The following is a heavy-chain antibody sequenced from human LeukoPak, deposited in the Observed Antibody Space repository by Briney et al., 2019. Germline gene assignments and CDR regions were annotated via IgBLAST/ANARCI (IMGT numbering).Heavy chain of an antibody. D-gene: IGHD2-2*02. CDR1: GGSTGSSSFY. CDR2: LYDSGST. V-gene: IGHV4-39*01. J-gene: IGHJ5*02. Sequence: PSETLTLTCTVSGGSTGSSSFYWAWLRQPPGKGLEWIGSLYDSGSTFYNPSLKSRVTISVDTSNNQSSLEVNSVTAADTAVYYCARARRCSTNSCYTYFDPWGQGTLVTVSS. CDR3: ARARRCSTNSCYTYFDP.